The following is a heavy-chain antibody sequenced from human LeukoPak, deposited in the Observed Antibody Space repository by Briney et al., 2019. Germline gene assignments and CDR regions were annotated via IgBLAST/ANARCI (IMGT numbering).Heavy chain of an antibody. Sequence: KTSETLSLTCSVSGGSISTYYWSWIRQPPGQGLEWIGYIHYSGSTKYNPSLKSRVTISVDTSKNQFSLKLTSVTAADTAVYYCARDLYGYGGFFDYWGQGTLVTVSS. V-gene: IGHV4-59*01. J-gene: IGHJ4*02. CDR2: IHYSGST. CDR1: GGSISTYY. D-gene: IGHD5-18*01. CDR3: ARDLYGYGGFFDY.